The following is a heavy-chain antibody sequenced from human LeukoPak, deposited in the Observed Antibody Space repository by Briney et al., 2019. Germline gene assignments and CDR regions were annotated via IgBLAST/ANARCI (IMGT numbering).Heavy chain of an antibody. D-gene: IGHD3-3*01. J-gene: IGHJ6*02. V-gene: IGHV3-30-3*01. CDR1: GFTFSDYY. CDR3: ARDSERFLEWLPEIYYYYGMDV. Sequence: PGGSLRLSCAASGFTFSDYYMSWIRQAPGKGLEWVAVISYDGSNKYYADSVKGRFTISRDNSKNTLYLQMNSLRAEDTAVYYCARDSERFLEWLPEIYYYYGMDVWGQGTTVTVSS. CDR2: ISYDGSNK.